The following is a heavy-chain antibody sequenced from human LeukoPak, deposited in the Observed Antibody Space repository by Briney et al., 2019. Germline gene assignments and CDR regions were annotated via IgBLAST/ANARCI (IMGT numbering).Heavy chain of an antibody. CDR3: AKARRAWSGSDFDY. CDR1: GFTFSDYY. V-gene: IGHV3-23*01. D-gene: IGHD3-3*01. CDR2: ISGSGGST. J-gene: IGHJ4*02. Sequence: GGSLRLSCAASGFTFSDYYMSWVRQAPGKGLEWVSAISGSGGSTYYADSVKGRFTISRDNSKNTLYLQMNSLRAEDTAVYYCAKARRAWSGSDFDYWGQGTLVTVSS.